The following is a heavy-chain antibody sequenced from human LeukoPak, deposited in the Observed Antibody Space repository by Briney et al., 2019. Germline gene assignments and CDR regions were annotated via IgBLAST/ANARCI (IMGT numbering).Heavy chain of an antibody. J-gene: IGHJ5*02. CDR1: GYTFISYY. Sequence: ASVKVSCKASGYTFISYYIHWVRQAPGQGLEWMGWISPYNANTNYAQKLQDRVTMTTDTSTTTVYMELRSLRSDDTAVYYCARAGSSTETYPNWFDPWGQGTLVTVSS. CDR3: ARAGSSTETYPNWFDP. V-gene: IGHV1-18*04. CDR2: ISPYNANT. D-gene: IGHD1-1*01.